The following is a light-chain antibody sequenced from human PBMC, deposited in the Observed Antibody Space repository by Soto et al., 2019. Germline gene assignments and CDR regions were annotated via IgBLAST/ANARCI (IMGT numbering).Light chain of an antibody. CDR2: VAS. J-gene: IGKJ1*01. CDR1: RYIRTA. V-gene: IGKV1-6*01. Sequence: IQMTQSPSSLSASVGDRVTITCRASRYIRTALSWYQHRPGQAPKVLICVASSLQSGVPSRFSGSGYGTDFTLTISSLQPEDFATYYCLHDYNYPWTFGQGTKV. CDR3: LHDYNYPWT.